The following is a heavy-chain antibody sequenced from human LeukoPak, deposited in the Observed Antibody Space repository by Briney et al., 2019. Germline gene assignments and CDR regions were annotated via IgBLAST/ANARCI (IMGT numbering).Heavy chain of an antibody. CDR3: ARGAGWYDY. Sequence: SETLSRTRAVSGGSISSHYWSWLRQPPGEGLEWIAYIHYTGRTNYNPSLKGRVTISVDTSNSQFSLNLNSVTAADTAVYYCARGAGWYDYWGQGTLVTVSS. CDR2: IHYTGRT. CDR1: GGSISSHY. J-gene: IGHJ4*02. D-gene: IGHD6-19*01. V-gene: IGHV4-59*11.